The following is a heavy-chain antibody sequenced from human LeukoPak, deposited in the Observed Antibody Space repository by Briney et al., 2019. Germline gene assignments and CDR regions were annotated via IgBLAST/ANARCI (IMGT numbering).Heavy chain of an antibody. CDR3: ARGRASGWSDAFDI. Sequence: SETLSLTCTVSGGSTSSGGYFWSWIRQHPGKGLEWIGYIYYSGSTYYNPSLKSRVTISVDTSKNQFSLNLNSVTAADTAVYYCARGRASGWSDAFDIWGQGTMVTVSS. CDR2: IYYSGST. CDR1: GGSTSSGGYF. J-gene: IGHJ3*02. D-gene: IGHD6-19*01. V-gene: IGHV4-31*03.